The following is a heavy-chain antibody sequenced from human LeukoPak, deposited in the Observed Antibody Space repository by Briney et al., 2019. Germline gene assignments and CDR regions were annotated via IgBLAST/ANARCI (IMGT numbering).Heavy chain of an antibody. Sequence: GASVKVSCKASGYTFSKYSINWVRQAPGQGLEWMGWISGYNGKTNYAQKLQGRVTMTTDTSTSTAYMELRSLRSDDTAVYYCARRAGAYSHPYDYWGQGTLVTVSS. D-gene: IGHD4/OR15-4a*01. CDR2: ISGYNGKT. V-gene: IGHV1-18*01. J-gene: IGHJ4*02. CDR1: GYTFSKYS. CDR3: ARRAGAYSHPYDY.